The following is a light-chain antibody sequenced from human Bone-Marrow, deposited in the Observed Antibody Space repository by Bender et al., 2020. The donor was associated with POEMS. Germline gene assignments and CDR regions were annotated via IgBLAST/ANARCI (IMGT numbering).Light chain of an antibody. CDR2: VGTGGIVG. CDR3: GTDQGSASNIVFV. J-gene: IGLJ1*01. Sequence: QPVLTQPPSASASLGASVTLTCTLSSDYNNYKVDWYQRRPGKGPRFVMRVGTGGIVGSKGDGIPDRFSFLGSGLNRHLTIKNIHEEDDSDYYGGTDQGSASNIVFVFGTGTKVTVL. V-gene: IGLV9-49*01. CDR1: SDYNNYK.